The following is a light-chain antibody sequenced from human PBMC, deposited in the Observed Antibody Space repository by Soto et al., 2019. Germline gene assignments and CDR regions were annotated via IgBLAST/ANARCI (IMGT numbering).Light chain of an antibody. CDR3: ATWDGRLPGEV. J-gene: IGLJ2*01. Sequence: QSVLTQAPSVSAAPGQQVTISCSGSSSNIGNNYVSWYQQLPGTAPKLLIYDNNKRPSGIPDRFSGSKSGTSGTLDITGRQTGDEADDYCATWDGRLPGEVFGGGTKLTVL. CDR1: SSNIGNNY. CDR2: DNN. V-gene: IGLV1-51*01.